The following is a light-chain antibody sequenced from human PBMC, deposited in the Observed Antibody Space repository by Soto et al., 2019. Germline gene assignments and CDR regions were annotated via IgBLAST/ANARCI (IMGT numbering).Light chain of an antibody. CDR3: QQYDRSPLIT. V-gene: IGKV3-20*01. CDR1: QSVSDSY. J-gene: IGKJ5*01. CDR2: GAS. Sequence: EIVLTQSPGTLSLSPGERATLSCRASQSVSDSYLAWYQQKPGQAPRLLIYGASSRATGIPDRFSGSGSGTDFTLTISRLEPEDFAVYYCQQYDRSPLITFGQGTRLEI.